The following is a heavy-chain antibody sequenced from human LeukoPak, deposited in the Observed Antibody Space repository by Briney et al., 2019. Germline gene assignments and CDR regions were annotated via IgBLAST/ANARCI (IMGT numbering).Heavy chain of an antibody. V-gene: IGHV3-7*01. CDR1: GFTLSSYW. Sequence: GESLRLSCVASGFTLSSYWMSWVRQASGKGLEWVANIKFDGSATYYVDSVKGRFTISRDDAKNSLYLQMNSLRGEDTAVYYCARDLFSGTYHEDFWGQGTLVIVSS. CDR2: IKFDGSAT. CDR3: ARDLFSGTYHEDF. J-gene: IGHJ4*02. D-gene: IGHD1-26*01.